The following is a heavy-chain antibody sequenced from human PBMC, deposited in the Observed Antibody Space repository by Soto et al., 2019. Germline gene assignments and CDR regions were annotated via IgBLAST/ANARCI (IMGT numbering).Heavy chain of an antibody. CDR1: GFTFNTYD. CDR2: INKASIYI. CDR3: ARRSVKTYHFFDY. J-gene: IGHJ4*02. V-gene: IGHV3-21*01. D-gene: IGHD3-10*01. Sequence: EVQLVESGGGLVKPGGSLRLSCAASGFTFNTYDMDWVRQAPGKGLEWVSSINKASIYIYYADSVRGRFTISRDNAKNSLYLQMNRLRVEDTAVYYCARRSVKTYHFFDYWGQGTLVTVSS.